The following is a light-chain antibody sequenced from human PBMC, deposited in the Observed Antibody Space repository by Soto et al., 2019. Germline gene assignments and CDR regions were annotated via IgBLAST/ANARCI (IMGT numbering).Light chain of an antibody. V-gene: IGLV2-14*01. CDR3: SSYISTSTLV. CDR1: SSDVDVYNY. Sequence: QSVLTQPASVSGSPGQSITISCTGTSSDVDVYNYVSWYQQHPGKAPKLMIYGVSNRPSGVPHRFSGSKSGNTASLTISGLQPDDEADYYCSSYISTSTLVFGGGTKLTVL. CDR2: GVS. J-gene: IGLJ2*01.